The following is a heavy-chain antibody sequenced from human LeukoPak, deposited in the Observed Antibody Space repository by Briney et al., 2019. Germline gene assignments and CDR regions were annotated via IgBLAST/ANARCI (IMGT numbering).Heavy chain of an antibody. CDR3: ARHTQSAFDS. D-gene: IGHD2-21*01. Sequence: PGGSLRLSCAASGFTFSSYSMNWVRQAPGKGLEWVSYISSSSSTIYYADSVKGRFTISRDNAKNSLYLQMNSLRAEDTAVYYCARHTQSAFDSWGQGTMVTVSS. CDR2: ISSSSSTI. CDR1: GFTFSSYS. V-gene: IGHV3-48*01. J-gene: IGHJ3*02.